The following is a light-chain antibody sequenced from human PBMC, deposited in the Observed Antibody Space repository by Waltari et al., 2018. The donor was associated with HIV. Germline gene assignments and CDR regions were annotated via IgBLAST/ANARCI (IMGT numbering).Light chain of an antibody. CDR1: QTISSY. J-gene: IGKJ4*01. CDR3: QQSYGTPLT. V-gene: IGKV1-39*01. Sequence: DIQMTQSPSSLSASVGDRVTITCRASQTISSYVNWYQQTPGKAPKLLIYAASNLQSGVPSRVSGSGSGTDFTLTISSLQPEDFATYYGQQSYGTPLTFGGGTKVEIK. CDR2: AAS.